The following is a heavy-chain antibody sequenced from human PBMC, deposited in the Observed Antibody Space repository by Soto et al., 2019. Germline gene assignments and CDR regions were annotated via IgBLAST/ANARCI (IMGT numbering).Heavy chain of an antibody. Sequence: GGSLRLSCAASGFTFSSYGMHWVRQAPGKGLEWVAVISYDGSNKYYADSVKGRFTISRDNSKNTLYLQMNSLRAEDTAVYYCAKDRATVYYYDSSGYYFDYWGQGTLVTVSS. D-gene: IGHD3-22*01. J-gene: IGHJ4*02. CDR2: ISYDGSNK. CDR3: AKDRATVYYYDSSGYYFDY. V-gene: IGHV3-30*18. CDR1: GFTFSSYG.